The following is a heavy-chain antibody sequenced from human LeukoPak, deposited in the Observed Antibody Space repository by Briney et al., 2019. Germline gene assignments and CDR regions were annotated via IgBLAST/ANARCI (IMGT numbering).Heavy chain of an antibody. J-gene: IGHJ4*02. CDR1: GFTFSSIA. CDR2: IRSNGDTT. Sequence: PGGSLRLSCAASGFTFSSIAMTWVRQAPGKGLEWVSSIRSNGDTTYNADSVKSRFTISRDNSKNTLYLQMNSLRVEDTAIYYCAKGQELDDGVFDSWGQGTLVTVSS. CDR3: AKGQELDDGVFDS. V-gene: IGHV3-23*01. D-gene: IGHD1-1*01.